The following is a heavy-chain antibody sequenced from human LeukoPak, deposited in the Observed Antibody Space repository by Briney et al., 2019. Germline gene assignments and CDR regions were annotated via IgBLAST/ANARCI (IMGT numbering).Heavy chain of an antibody. Sequence: SETLSLTCTVSDYSIRSVYYWGWIRQFPGKGLEWIGRIYQTGSTYYNPSLENRVTISIDTSSNQFSLKLSSVPAAGPAVYYCARGLPLMAWYSASHDASDIWGQGKMVTASP. CDR2: IYQTGST. CDR3: ARGLPLMAWYSASHDASDI. D-gene: IGHD1-26*01. J-gene: IGHJ3*02. CDR1: DYSIRSVYY. V-gene: IGHV4-38-2*02.